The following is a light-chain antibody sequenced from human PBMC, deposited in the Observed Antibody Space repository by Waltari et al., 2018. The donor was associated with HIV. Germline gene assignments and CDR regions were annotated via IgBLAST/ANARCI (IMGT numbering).Light chain of an antibody. J-gene: IGKJ2*01. CDR2: HAS. CDR1: QSISFF. Sequence: EIVLTQSPATLSLPPGERATLSSRASQSISFFLAWYQQKPGQAPTLLVSHASNRATGIPARFSGNGSGTDFTHTINGLTPEDVAVYYCQQRSNWPPKYTFGQGTKLEIK. V-gene: IGKV3-11*01. CDR3: QQRSNWPPKYT.